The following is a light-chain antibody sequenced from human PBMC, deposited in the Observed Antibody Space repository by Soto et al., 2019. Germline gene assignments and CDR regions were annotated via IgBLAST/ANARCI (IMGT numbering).Light chain of an antibody. V-gene: IGKV3-20*01. Sequence: EIVLTQSPGTLSLSPGERATLSCRASQSVNGNYLTWYQQKPGQAPRLLIYGESSRATGIPERFSGSGSWTDFTLTISRLEPKYFAVYYCQQYGSSFRYTFGEGIKLEIK. J-gene: IGKJ2*01. CDR1: QSVNGNY. CDR2: GES. CDR3: QQYGSSFRYT.